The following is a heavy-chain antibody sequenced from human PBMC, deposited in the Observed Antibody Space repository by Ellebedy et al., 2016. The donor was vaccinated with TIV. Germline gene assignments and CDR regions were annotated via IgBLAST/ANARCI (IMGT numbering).Heavy chain of an antibody. CDR3: ARARKRRLSSSPLFDF. J-gene: IGHJ4*02. Sequence: ASVKVSXKASGYTFNTYALHWVRQAPGQRLEWMGWINAGNGISKYSQKFLGRATITRDTSASTAYMELSSLRSEDTAVYYCARARKRRLSSSPLFDFWGQGTLVTVSS. V-gene: IGHV1-3*01. CDR2: INAGNGIS. CDR1: GYTFNTYA. D-gene: IGHD6-13*01.